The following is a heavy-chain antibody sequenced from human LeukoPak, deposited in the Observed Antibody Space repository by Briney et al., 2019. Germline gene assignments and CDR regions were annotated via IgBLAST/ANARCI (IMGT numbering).Heavy chain of an antibody. CDR1: GFTFDDYA. CDR2: ISWNSGSI. V-gene: IGHV3-9*01. CDR3: AKDRQLAMSRIQN. J-gene: IGHJ4*02. D-gene: IGHD5-18*01. Sequence: PGRSLRLSCAASGFTFDDYAMHWVRQAPGKGLEWVSGISWNSGSIGYADSVRGRFTISRDNAKNSLYLQMNSLRAEDTALYYCAKDRQLAMSRIQNWGQGTLVTVSS.